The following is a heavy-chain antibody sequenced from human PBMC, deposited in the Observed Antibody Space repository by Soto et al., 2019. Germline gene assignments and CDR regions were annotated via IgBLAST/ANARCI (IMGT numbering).Heavy chain of an antibody. V-gene: IGHV3-33*01. CDR3: ASDGVCATAFWGYLDY. D-gene: IGHD3-16*01. CDR1: GFNFSGYG. CDR2: IRYDGSNI. Sequence: QVQRVESGGGVVQPGRSLRLSCVASGFNFSGYGMHWVRQAPGKGLEWVAIIRYDGSNIYYADSVRGRFAISRDNSKNTLFLQMDRLGAEDTSVYYCASDGVCATAFWGYLDYCCQGALVTVSS. J-gene: IGHJ4*02.